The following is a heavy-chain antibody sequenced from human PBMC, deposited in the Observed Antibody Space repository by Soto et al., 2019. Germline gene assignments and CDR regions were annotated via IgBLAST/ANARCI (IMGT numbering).Heavy chain of an antibody. Sequence: SETLSLTCTVSGGSISRYHWSWIRQPPGKGLEWIGYIYYSGSTNYNPSLKSRVTISVDTSKNQFSLKLSSVTAADTAVYYCARGGWADYWGRGTRGTVAS. CDR2: IYYSGST. CDR3: ARGGWADY. CDR1: GGSISRYH. V-gene: IGHV4-59*01. D-gene: IGHD6-19*01. J-gene: IGHJ4*02.